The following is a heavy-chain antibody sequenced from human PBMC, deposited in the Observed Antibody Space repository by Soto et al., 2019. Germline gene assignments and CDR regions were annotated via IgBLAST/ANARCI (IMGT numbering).Heavy chain of an antibody. Sequence: ASAKVSCNTSGYTFTGYYMHWVRQAPGQGLEWMGWINPNSGGTNYAQKFQGRVTMTRDTSISTAYMERSRLRSDDTAVYYCARVGSRTVGATRSGYYFVYWGQGTLVTVSS. CDR3: ARVGSRTVGATRSGYYFVY. CDR1: GYTFTGYY. V-gene: IGHV1-2*02. D-gene: IGHD1-26*01. J-gene: IGHJ4*02. CDR2: INPNSGGT.